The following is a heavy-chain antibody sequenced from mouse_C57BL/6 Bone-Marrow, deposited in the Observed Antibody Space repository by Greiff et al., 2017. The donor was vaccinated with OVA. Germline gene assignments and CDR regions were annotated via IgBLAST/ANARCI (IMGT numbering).Heavy chain of an antibody. V-gene: IGHV1-15*01. Sequence: QVQLQQSGAELVRPGASVTLSCKASGYTFTDYEMHWVKQTPVHGLEWIGAIDPETGGTAYNQKFKGKAILTADKSSSTAYMELRSLTSEDSAVYYCTRWGYYGSSRGYFDVWGTGTTVTVSS. CDR3: TRWGYYGSSRGYFDV. D-gene: IGHD1-1*01. CDR2: IDPETGGT. J-gene: IGHJ1*03. CDR1: GYTFTDYE.